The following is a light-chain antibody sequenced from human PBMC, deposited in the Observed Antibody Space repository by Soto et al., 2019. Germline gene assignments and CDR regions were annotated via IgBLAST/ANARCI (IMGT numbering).Light chain of an antibody. CDR2: WAS. CDR1: QSILYNSNNKNY. CDR3: QQYHDTPRT. J-gene: IGKJ1*01. V-gene: IGKV4-1*01. Sequence: DIVMTQSPDSLAVSLGERATINCKSSQSILYNSNNKNYLAWYQQKAGQPPKLLIYWASTRESGVPDRFSGSGSGTDFTLTSSSLQAEDVAVYYCQQYHDTPRTFGQGPKVEIK.